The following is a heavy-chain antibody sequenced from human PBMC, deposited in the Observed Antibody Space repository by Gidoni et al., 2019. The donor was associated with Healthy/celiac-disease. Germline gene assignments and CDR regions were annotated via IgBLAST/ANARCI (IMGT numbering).Heavy chain of an antibody. D-gene: IGHD3-3*01. Sequence: EVQLVESGGGLVQPGGSRRLYCAASGFTVSSNYMSWGRQAPGKGLEWVSVIYSGGSTYYADSVKGRFTISRDNSKNTLYLQMTSLRAEDTAMYYCARERSPDFWSGYYLPAYGMDVWGQGTTVTVSS. CDR2: IYSGGST. CDR1: GFTVSSNY. J-gene: IGHJ6*02. V-gene: IGHV3-66*02. CDR3: ARERSPDFWSGYYLPAYGMDV.